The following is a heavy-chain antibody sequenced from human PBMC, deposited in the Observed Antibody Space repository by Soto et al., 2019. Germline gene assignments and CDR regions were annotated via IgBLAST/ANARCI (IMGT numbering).Heavy chain of an antibody. D-gene: IGHD1-7*01. J-gene: IGHJ3*02. V-gene: IGHV1-69*13. Sequence: SVKVSCKASGGTFSSYAISWVRQAPGQGLEWMGGIIPIFGTANYAQKFQGRVTITADESTSTAYMELSSLRSEDTAVYYCARSAGTKGPNDAFEIWGQGTMVTVSS. CDR2: IIPIFGTA. CDR3: ARSAGTKGPNDAFEI. CDR1: GGTFSSYA.